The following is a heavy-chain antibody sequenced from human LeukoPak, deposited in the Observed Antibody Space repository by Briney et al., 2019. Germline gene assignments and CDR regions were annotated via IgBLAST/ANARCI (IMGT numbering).Heavy chain of an antibody. Sequence: ASVKVSCKATGYSFTSYGISWVRQAPGQGLEWMGWISAYNGNTNYAQKLQGRVTMTTDTSTSTAYMELRSLRSDDTAVYYCARAITTVTTDYWGQGTLVTVSS. D-gene: IGHD4-17*01. CDR3: ARAITTVTTDY. CDR2: ISAYNGNT. CDR1: GYSFTSYG. V-gene: IGHV1-18*04. J-gene: IGHJ4*02.